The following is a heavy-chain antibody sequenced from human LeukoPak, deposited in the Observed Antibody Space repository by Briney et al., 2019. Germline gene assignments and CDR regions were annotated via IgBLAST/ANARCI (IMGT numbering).Heavy chain of an antibody. CDR3: ARSVGVSWAPSPRPKYYFDY. V-gene: IGHV5-51*01. CDR1: GYTFTNYW. Sequence: GESLKISCKGSGYTFTNYWIGWVRQMPGKGLEWMGIIYPGDSDTTYSPSFQGQVTISADKSISTAYLQWSSLKASDTAMYYCARSVGVSWAPSPRPKYYFDYWGQGTLVTVSS. CDR2: IYPGDSDT. J-gene: IGHJ4*02. D-gene: IGHD2-2*01.